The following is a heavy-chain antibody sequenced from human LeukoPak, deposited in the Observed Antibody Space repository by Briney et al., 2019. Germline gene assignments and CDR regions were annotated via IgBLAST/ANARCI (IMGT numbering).Heavy chain of an antibody. CDR3: ARIAAALNWFDP. Sequence: ASETLSLTCTMSGGSISSGYYCWGWIRQPPGKGLEWIGTMCYNGKTYYNPSLKSRVTISVDTSKNQFFLKLTSVTAADTAVYYCARIAAALNWFDPWGQGTLVTVSS. J-gene: IGHJ5*02. D-gene: IGHD6-13*01. V-gene: IGHV4-39*07. CDR1: GGSISSGYYC. CDR2: MCYNGKT.